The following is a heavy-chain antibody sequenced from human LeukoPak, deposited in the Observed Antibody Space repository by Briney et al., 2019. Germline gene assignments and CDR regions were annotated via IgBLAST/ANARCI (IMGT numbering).Heavy chain of an antibody. Sequence: RPGGSLRLSCAASGFSFSTSAMNWVRQVPGKGLEWVSSIDYDSSHIYYAASVRGRFTISRDNARNSVYLQMNSLRVEDTAVYYCARDPLRYLRVGHYDYWGKGTLVAVSS. CDR2: IDYDSSHI. CDR3: ARDPLRYLRVGHYDY. J-gene: IGHJ4*02. V-gene: IGHV3-21*01. D-gene: IGHD3-9*01. CDR1: GFSFSTSA.